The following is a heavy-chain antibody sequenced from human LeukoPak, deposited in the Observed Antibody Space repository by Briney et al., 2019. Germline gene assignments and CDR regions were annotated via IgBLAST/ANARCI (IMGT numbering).Heavy chain of an antibody. CDR3: VKDEGHLWFGDY. CDR2: IYSGGST. CDR1: GFTVSSNY. D-gene: IGHD3-10*01. J-gene: IGHJ4*02. V-gene: IGHV3-53*05. Sequence: GRSLRLSCAASGFTVSSNYMSWVRQAPGKGLGWVSVIYSGGSTYSADSVKGRFTISRDNSKNTLYLQMSSLRAEDTAVYYCVKDEGHLWFGDYWGQGTLVTVSS.